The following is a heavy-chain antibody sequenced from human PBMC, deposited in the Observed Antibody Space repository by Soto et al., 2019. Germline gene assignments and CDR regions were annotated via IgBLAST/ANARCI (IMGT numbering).Heavy chain of an antibody. Sequence: PSETLSLTCAVYGGSFSGHSWTWIRQSPGKGLEWIGDINHSGRVNYSPSLKSRVTISLDTSKNQFSLHLNSVTAGDTAVYFCARVRYSDNWHGLIDYWGQGTLVTVSS. V-gene: IGHV4-34*01. CDR2: INHSGRV. J-gene: IGHJ4*02. CDR3: ARVRYSDNWHGLIDY. D-gene: IGHD4-4*01. CDR1: GGSFSGHS.